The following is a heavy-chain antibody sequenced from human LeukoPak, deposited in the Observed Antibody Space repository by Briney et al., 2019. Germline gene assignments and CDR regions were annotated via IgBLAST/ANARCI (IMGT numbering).Heavy chain of an antibody. D-gene: IGHD6-19*01. CDR1: GFTLSSYA. V-gene: IGHV3-30-3*01. CDR3: ARGGAVAGPHY. Sequence: GGSLRLSCAASGFTLSSYAMHWVRQAPGKGLEWGAVISYDGSNKYYADSVKGRFTISRDNSKNTLYLQMNSLRAEDTAVYYCARGGAVAGPHYWGQGTLVTVSS. J-gene: IGHJ4*02. CDR2: ISYDGSNK.